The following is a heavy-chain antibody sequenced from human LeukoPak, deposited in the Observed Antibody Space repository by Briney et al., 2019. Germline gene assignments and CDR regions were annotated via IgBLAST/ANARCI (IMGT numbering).Heavy chain of an antibody. Sequence: ASVKVSCKASGYTFTGYYMHWVRQAPGQGLEWMGWINPNSGGTNYAQKFQGRVTMTRDTSISTAYMELSRLRSDDTAVYYCARDLDYYDSSGYYYWFDPCGQGTLVTVSS. CDR1: GYTFTGYY. CDR3: ARDLDYYDSSGYYYWFDP. CDR2: INPNSGGT. D-gene: IGHD3-22*01. V-gene: IGHV1-2*02. J-gene: IGHJ5*02.